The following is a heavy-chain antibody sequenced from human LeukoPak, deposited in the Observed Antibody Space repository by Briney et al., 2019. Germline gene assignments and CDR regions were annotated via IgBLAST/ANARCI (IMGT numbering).Heavy chain of an antibody. D-gene: IGHD3-3*01. Sequence: ASVKVSCKASGYTFTSYYMHWVRQAPGQGLEWMGIINPSGGSTSYAQKFQGRVTMTRDTSTSTVYMELSSLRSEDTAVYYCARGGLFWSGYHDAFDIWGQGTMVTVSS. V-gene: IGHV1-46*01. CDR2: INPSGGST. J-gene: IGHJ3*02. CDR1: GYTFTSYY. CDR3: ARGGLFWSGYHDAFDI.